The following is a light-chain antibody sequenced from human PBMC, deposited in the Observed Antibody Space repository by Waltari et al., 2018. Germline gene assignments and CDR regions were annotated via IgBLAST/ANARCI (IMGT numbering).Light chain of an antibody. Sequence: EVVLTQSPATLSLSPGERASLSFSASQSVDTSLAWYQQKPGQAPRLLIYDASNRATGIPPRFSGSGSGTDFTLTISSLEPEDFTVYYCQQHSNWPPSITFGQGTRLE. CDR1: QSVDTS. J-gene: IGKJ5*01. V-gene: IGKV3-11*01. CDR2: DAS. CDR3: QQHSNWPPSIT.